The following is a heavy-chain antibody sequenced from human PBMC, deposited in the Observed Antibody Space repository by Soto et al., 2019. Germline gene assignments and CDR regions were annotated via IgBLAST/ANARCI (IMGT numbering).Heavy chain of an antibody. CDR3: ATFSHCSGGSCYSFGAFDI. J-gene: IGHJ3*02. V-gene: IGHV1-8*01. CDR2: MNPNSGNT. Sequence: ASVKVSCKASGYTFTSYDINWVRQATGQGLEWMGWMNPNSGNTGYAQKFQGRVTMTRNTSISTAYMELSSLRSEDTAVYYCATFSHCSGGSCYSFGAFDIWGQGTMVTVSS. CDR1: GYTFTSYD. D-gene: IGHD2-15*01.